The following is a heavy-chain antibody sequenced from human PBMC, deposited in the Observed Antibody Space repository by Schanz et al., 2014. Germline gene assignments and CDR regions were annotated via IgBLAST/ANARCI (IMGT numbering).Heavy chain of an antibody. CDR1: EFTFSTDA. D-gene: IGHD1-26*01. J-gene: IGHJ4*02. CDR3: ARGGSGSHYRLDY. Sequence: DVHLLESGGGLVQPGGSLRLSCAASEFTFSTDAMSWVRQAPGKGLLWVSSISGTGGDDTYYADSMKGRFTVSRDNAENALYLQMNSLRAEDTGLYFCARGGSGSHYRLDYWGQGTLVTVSS. V-gene: IGHV3-23*01. CDR2: ISGTGGDDT.